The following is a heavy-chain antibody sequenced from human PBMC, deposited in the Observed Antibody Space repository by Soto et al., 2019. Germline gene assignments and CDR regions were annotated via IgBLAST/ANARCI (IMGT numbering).Heavy chain of an antibody. D-gene: IGHD3-10*01. CDR3: AISPPRSGQFDY. CDR1: GFTFSSYA. Sequence: VQLLESGGGLVQPGGSLRLSCAASGFTFSSYAMSWVRQAPGKGLEWVSAISGSGGSTYYADSVKGRFAISRENSKNTPYLEMNSLRAEDTAVYYCAISPPRSGQFDYWGQGTLVTVSS. J-gene: IGHJ4*02. V-gene: IGHV3-23*01. CDR2: ISGSGGST.